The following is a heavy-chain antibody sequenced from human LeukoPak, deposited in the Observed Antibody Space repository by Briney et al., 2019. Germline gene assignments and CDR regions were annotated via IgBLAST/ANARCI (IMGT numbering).Heavy chain of an antibody. Sequence: PGGSLRLSCAPSGFTFSSYWMSWVRQAPGKGLEWVANIKQDGSEKYYVDSVKGRFTISRDNAKNSLYLQMNSLRAEDTAVYYCARDEAYYDSSGLVFDYWGQGTLVTVSS. D-gene: IGHD3-22*01. J-gene: IGHJ4*02. V-gene: IGHV3-7*01. CDR3: ARDEAYYDSSGLVFDY. CDR1: GFTFSSYW. CDR2: IKQDGSEK.